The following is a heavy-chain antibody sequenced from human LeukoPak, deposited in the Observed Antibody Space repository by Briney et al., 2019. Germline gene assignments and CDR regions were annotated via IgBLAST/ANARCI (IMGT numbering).Heavy chain of an antibody. CDR2: INHSGST. CDR1: GGSFSGYY. Sequence: SETLSLTCAVYGGSFSGYYWSWIRQPPGKGLEWIGEINHSGSTNYNPSLKSRVTISVDTSKNQFSLKLGSVTAADTAVYYCARGVCSSTSCYSYYFDYWGQGTLVTISS. V-gene: IGHV4-34*01. CDR3: ARGVCSSTSCYSYYFDY. J-gene: IGHJ4*02. D-gene: IGHD2-2*01.